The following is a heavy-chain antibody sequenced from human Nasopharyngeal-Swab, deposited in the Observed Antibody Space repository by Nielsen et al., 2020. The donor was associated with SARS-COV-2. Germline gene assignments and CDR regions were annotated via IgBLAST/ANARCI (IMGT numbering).Heavy chain of an antibody. D-gene: IGHD5-12*01. V-gene: IGHV3-30*03. CDR1: GFTFNSHG. J-gene: IGHJ6*02. Sequence: GESLKISCAASGFTFNSHGMHWVRQAPSKGLEWVAVISFDGSKKYYADSVKGRFTISRDSSKNTLYLQMNSLRAEDTAVYYCARDTSVDIVLLYYGMDVWGQGTTVTVSS. CDR3: ARDTSVDIVLLYYGMDV. CDR2: ISFDGSKK.